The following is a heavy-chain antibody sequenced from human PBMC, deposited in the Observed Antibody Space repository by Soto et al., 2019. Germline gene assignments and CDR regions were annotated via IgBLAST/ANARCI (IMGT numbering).Heavy chain of an antibody. Sequence: SETLSLTCTVSGGSIRNYYWSWIRQPPAKGLEWIGYVYYSGSTNYNPSLESRVTISVDTSKNQFSLKVNSVTAADTAVYYCAADTSGYYWFDYWGQGTLVTVSS. V-gene: IGHV4-59*01. J-gene: IGHJ4*02. CDR1: GGSIRNYY. CDR2: VYYSGST. CDR3: AADTSGYYWFDY. D-gene: IGHD3-22*01.